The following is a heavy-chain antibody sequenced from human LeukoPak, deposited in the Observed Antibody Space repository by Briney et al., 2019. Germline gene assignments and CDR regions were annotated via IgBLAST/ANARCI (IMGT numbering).Heavy chain of an antibody. V-gene: IGHV3-15*07. CDR1: GFTFSNAW. Sequence: GGSLRLSCAASGFTFSNAWMNWVRQAPGKGLEWVGRIKSKTDGGTTDYAAPVKGRFTISRDDSKNTLYLQMNSLKTEDTAVYYCTTDLELLWFGFDYWGQGTLVTVSS. CDR2: IKSKTDGGTT. D-gene: IGHD3-10*01. J-gene: IGHJ4*02. CDR3: TTDLELLWFGFDY.